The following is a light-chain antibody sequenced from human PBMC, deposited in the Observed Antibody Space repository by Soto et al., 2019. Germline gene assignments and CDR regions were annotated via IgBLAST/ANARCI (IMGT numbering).Light chain of an antibody. V-gene: IGKV2D-29*01. CDR1: QSLLNSDGKTY. J-gene: IGKJ1*01. CDR2: EVS. CDR3: MQSIQFPIT. Sequence: ILLTKPPLSLSLTPGKPPSTPCKPRQSLLNSDGKTYLYWYLQKPGHPPQLMIYEVSNRFSGVPDRFSGSGSGTDFTLKISRVEAEDVGVYYCMQSIQFPITFGQATKVDI.